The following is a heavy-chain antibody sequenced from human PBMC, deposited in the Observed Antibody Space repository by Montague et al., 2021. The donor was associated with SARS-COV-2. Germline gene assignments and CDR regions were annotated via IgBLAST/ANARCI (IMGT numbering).Heavy chain of an antibody. CDR2: IHYSGSN. D-gene: IGHD3-10*01. CDR3: ARSLDPSGTYYLPY. CDR1: GGSIGSYH. J-gene: IGHJ4*02. Sequence: SETLSLTCSVSGGSIGSYHWSWLRQPPGKGLEWIWHIHYSGSNTCSPSFKSRVTISIDTPKNQFFLKLSSVTAADTAVYYCARSLDPSGTYYLPYWGQGTLVTVSS. V-gene: IGHV4-59*01.